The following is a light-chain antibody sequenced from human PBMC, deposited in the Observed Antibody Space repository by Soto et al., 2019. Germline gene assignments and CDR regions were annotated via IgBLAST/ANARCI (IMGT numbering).Light chain of an antibody. V-gene: IGLV1-44*01. Sequence: QSALTQPPSASGTPRQRVTISCSGSRSNIGSNAVSWYQQLPGTAPKLLIYNDNQRPSGVPDRFSASKSGTSASLAISGLQSEDEADYYCAAWDDSLNARGVFGGGTKLTVL. CDR3: AAWDDSLNARGV. J-gene: IGLJ3*02. CDR1: RSNIGSNA. CDR2: NDN.